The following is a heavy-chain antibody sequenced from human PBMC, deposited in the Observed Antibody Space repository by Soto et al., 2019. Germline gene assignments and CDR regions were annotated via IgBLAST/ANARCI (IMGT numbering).Heavy chain of an antibody. CDR2: IRSKANSYAT. J-gene: IGHJ6*03. V-gene: IGHV3-73*01. Sequence: GGSLRLSCAASGFTFSGSAMHWVRQASGKGLEWVGRIRSKANSYATAYAASVKGRFTISRDDSKNTAYLQMNSLKTEDTAVYYCTRHAYYDFWSGYLXLNNYYMDVWGKGTTVTVSS. CDR3: TRHAYYDFWSGYLXLNNYYMDV. D-gene: IGHD3-3*01. CDR1: GFTFSGSA.